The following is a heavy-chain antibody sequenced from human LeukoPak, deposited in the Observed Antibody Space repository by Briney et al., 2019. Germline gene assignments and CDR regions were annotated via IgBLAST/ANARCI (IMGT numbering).Heavy chain of an antibody. CDR2: INHSGST. Sequence: PSETLSLTCAVYGGSFSGYYWSWIRQPPGRGLEWIGEINHSGSTNYNPSLKSRVTISVDTSKNQFSLKLSSVAAADTAVYYCARRSLAAAGHNWFDPWGQGTLVTVSS. V-gene: IGHV4-34*01. J-gene: IGHJ5*02. D-gene: IGHD6-13*01. CDR1: GGSFSGYY. CDR3: ARRSLAAAGHNWFDP.